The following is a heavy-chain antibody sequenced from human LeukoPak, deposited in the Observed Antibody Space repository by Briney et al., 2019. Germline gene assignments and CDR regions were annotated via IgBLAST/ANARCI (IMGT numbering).Heavy chain of an antibody. Sequence: PGRSLRLSCAASGFTFNIYGMNWVRQAPGKGPEWVSYIRHRSVDIHYRDSAKGRFTVSRDNARNSLYLQMNSLRVDDTAVYYCARATRQGYDYWGRGTLVTVSS. V-gene: IGHV3-21*05. J-gene: IGHJ4*02. CDR2: IRHRSVDI. CDR1: GFTFNIYG. D-gene: IGHD5-24*01. CDR3: ARATRQGYDY.